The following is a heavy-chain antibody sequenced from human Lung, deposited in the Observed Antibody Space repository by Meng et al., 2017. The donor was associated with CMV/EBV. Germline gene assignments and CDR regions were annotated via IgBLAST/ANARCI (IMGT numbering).Heavy chain of an antibody. J-gene: IGHJ4*02. CDR3: ARVGDYYDRSGYYYERSLAY. V-gene: IGHV1-2*06. D-gene: IGHD3-22*01. CDR1: DYY. Sequence: DYYILWVRQAPGHGLEWMGRISPNSGGTNYAQGFQGRVTMTSDTSIRTAYMELRNLKSDDTAVYFCARVGDYYDRSGYYYERSLAYWGQGTLVTVSS. CDR2: ISPNSGGT.